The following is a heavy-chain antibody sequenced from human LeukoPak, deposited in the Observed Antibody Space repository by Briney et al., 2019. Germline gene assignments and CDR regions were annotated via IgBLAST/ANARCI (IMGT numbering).Heavy chain of an antibody. Sequence: GASVKVSCKATGYTFTSYYMHWVRQAPGQGFEWMGIINPSGGSTSYAQKFQGRVTMSRDTSTSTVYMELSSLRSEDTAVYYCARERSYDFYIDYWGQGTLVTVSS. J-gene: IGHJ4*02. CDR1: GYTFTSYY. CDR2: INPSGGST. D-gene: IGHD3-3*01. CDR3: ARERSYDFYIDY. V-gene: IGHV1-46*01.